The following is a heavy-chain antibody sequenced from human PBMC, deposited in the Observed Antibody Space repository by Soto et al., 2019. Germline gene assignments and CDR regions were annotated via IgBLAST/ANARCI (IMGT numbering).Heavy chain of an antibody. CDR1: GGSISSSNW. V-gene: IGHV4-4*02. J-gene: IGHJ6*02. CDR3: ARDLNVVVVAADYGMDV. D-gene: IGHD2-15*01. Sequence: SETLSLTCAVSGGSISSSNWWSWVRQPPGKGLKWIGEIYHSGSTNYNPSLKSRVTISVDKSKNQFSLKLSSVTAADTAVYYCARDLNVVVVAADYGMDVWGQGTTVTVSS. CDR2: IYHSGST.